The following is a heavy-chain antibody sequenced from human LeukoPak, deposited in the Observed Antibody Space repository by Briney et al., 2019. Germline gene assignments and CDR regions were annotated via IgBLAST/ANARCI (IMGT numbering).Heavy chain of an antibody. CDR3: ARVPHKFGRYFVLHDDY. CDR1: GYTFTSHG. V-gene: IGHV1-18*01. CDR2: ISAYNGNI. J-gene: IGHJ4*02. Sequence: ASVKVSCKASGYTFTSHGISWVRQAPGQGLEWMGWISAYNGNINYAQKLQGRVTMTTDTSTSTAYMELRSLRSDDTAVYYCARVPHKFGRYFVLHDDYWGQGTLVTVSS. D-gene: IGHD3-9*01.